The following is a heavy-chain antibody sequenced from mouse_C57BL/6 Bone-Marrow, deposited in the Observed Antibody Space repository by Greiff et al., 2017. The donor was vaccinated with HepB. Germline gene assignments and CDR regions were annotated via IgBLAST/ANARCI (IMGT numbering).Heavy chain of an antibody. J-gene: IGHJ2*01. V-gene: IGHV1-64*01. CDR3: ARPHITTVVAFDY. D-gene: IGHD1-1*01. CDR1: GYTFTSYW. CDR2: IHPNSGST. Sequence: QVQLQQPGAELVKPGASVKLSCKASGYTFTSYWMHWVKQRPGQGLEWIGMIHPNSGSTNYNEKFKSKATLTVDKSSSTAYMQLSSLTSEDSAVYDCARPHITTVVAFDYWGQGTTLTVSS.